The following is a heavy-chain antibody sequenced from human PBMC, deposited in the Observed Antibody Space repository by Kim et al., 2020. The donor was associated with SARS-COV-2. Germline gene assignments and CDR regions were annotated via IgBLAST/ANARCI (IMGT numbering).Heavy chain of an antibody. CDR1: GFSFSTYS. D-gene: IGHD3-16*01. V-gene: IGHV3-48*01. Sequence: GGSLRLSCAASGFSFSTYSMNWVRQAPGKGLEWISYISSSGSTIYYADSVKGRFTISRDNARNSLFLQMVRLRAEDTSVYFCTRGSQPYYYYGVDVWGQG. CDR2: ISSSGSTI. J-gene: IGHJ6*02. CDR3: TRGSQPYYYYGVDV.